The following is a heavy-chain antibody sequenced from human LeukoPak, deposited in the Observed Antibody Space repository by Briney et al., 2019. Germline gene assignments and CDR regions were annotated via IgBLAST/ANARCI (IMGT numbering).Heavy chain of an antibody. Sequence: SETLSLTCTVSGGSISSGGYYWSWIRQHPGKGLEWIGYIYYSGSTYYNPSLKSRVTISVDTSKNQFSLKLSSVTAADTAVYYCARGRGSGWYRRPFDYWGQGTLVTVSS. CDR2: IYYSGST. J-gene: IGHJ4*02. CDR3: ARGRGSGWYRRPFDY. CDR1: GGSISSGGYY. V-gene: IGHV4-31*03. D-gene: IGHD6-19*01.